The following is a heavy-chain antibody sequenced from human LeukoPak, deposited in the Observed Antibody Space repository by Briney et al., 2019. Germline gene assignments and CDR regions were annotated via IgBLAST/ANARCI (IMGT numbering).Heavy chain of an antibody. CDR1: GGCISSYY. V-gene: IGHV4-59*01. CDR2: IYYSGST. D-gene: IGHD4-17*01. Sequence: SETLYLTCTVSGGCISSYYWSWIRQPPGKGLEWIGYIYYSGSTNYNPSLKSRVTISVDTSKNQFSLKLSSVTAADTAVYYCARTPTYGDYVWFYDYWGQGTLVTVSS. CDR3: ARTPTYGDYVWFYDY. J-gene: IGHJ4*02.